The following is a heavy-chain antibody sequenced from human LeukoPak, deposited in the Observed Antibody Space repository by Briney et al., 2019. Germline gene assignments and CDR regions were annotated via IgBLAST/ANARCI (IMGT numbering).Heavy chain of an antibody. CDR2: INAGNGNT. CDR1: GYTFTSYG. J-gene: IGHJ4*02. CDR3: ARDAGVFGVDY. D-gene: IGHD3-10*02. Sequence: GASVKVSCKASGYTFTSYGISWVRQAPGQGLEWMGWINAGNGNTKYSQKFQGRVTITRDTSASTAYMELSSLRSEDTAVYYCARDAGVFGVDYWGQGTLVTVSS. V-gene: IGHV1-3*01.